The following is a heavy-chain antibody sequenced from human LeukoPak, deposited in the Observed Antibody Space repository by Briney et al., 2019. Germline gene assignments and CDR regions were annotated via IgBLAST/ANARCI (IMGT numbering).Heavy chain of an antibody. CDR3: ARESDYYHDSSGYYLFDY. V-gene: IGHV1-18*01. Sequence: ASVKVSCKASGYTFTSYGISWVRQAPGQGLEWMGWISAYNGNTNYAQKLQGRVTMTTDTSTSTAYMELRSLRSDDTAVYYCARESDYYHDSSGYYLFDYWGQGTLVTVSS. CDR2: ISAYNGNT. D-gene: IGHD3-22*01. J-gene: IGHJ4*02. CDR1: GYTFTSYG.